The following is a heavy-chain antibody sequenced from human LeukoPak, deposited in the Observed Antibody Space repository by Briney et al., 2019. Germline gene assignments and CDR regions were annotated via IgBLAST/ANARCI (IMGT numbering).Heavy chain of an antibody. J-gene: IGHJ5*02. CDR1: GGSISSYY. D-gene: IGHD3-10*01. CDR2: IYYSGST. V-gene: IGHV4-59*01. Sequence: SETLSLTCTVSGGSISSYYWSWIRQPPGKGLEWIGYIYYSGSTNYNPSLKSRVTISVDTSKNQFSLKLSSATAADTAVYYCARVRPDSAYGSGSTGMWLFDPWGQGTLVTV. CDR3: ARVRPDSAYGSGSTGMWLFDP.